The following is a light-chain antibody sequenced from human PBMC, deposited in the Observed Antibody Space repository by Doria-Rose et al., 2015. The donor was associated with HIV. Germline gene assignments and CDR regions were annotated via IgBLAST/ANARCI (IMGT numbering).Light chain of an antibody. CDR3: QQSYSTPLT. J-gene: IGKJ4*01. V-gene: IGKV1-39*01. CDR1: QSTGSF. Sequence: DIQLTQSPSSLSASVGDRVTITCRVSQSTGSFLHWYQQKPCKAAKLLVYAASSLQTVVPSRFSGSGSGTDFTLTISSLQPEDFATYYCQQSYSTPLTFGGGTKVEIK. CDR2: AAS.